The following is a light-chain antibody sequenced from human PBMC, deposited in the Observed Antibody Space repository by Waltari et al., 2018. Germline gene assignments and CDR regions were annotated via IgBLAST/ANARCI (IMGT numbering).Light chain of an antibody. CDR3: QQYRNLWT. CDR2: KAS. J-gene: IGKJ1*01. CDR1: QSLSNW. Sequence: DIQMTQSPSTLSASVGDRVTLPCRASQSLSNWLAWYQQKPGKAPKVLIYKASTLESGVPSRFSGSGSGTEFTLTISSLQPDDFATYYCQQYRNLWTFGQGTKVEIK. V-gene: IGKV1-5*03.